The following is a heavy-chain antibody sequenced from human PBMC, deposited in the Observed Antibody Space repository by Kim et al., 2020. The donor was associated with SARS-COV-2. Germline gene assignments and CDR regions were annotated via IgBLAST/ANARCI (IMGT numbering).Heavy chain of an antibody. CDR1: GGSISSSSYY. V-gene: IGHV4-39*01. Sequence: SETLSLTCTVSGGSISSSSYYWGWIRQPPGKGLEWIGSIYYSGSTYYNPSLKSRVTISVDTSKNQFSLKLSSVTAADTAVYYCAGHGLLWFGEPYNWFDPWGQGTLVTVSS. CDR3: AGHGLLWFGEPYNWFDP. CDR2: IYYSGST. J-gene: IGHJ5*02. D-gene: IGHD3-10*01.